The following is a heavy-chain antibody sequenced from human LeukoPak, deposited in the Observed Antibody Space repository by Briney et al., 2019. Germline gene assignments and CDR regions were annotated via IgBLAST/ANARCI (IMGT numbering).Heavy chain of an antibody. D-gene: IGHD3-9*01. Sequence: ASVKVSCKASGYTFTSYGISWVRQAPGQGLEWMGWISAYNGNTNYAQKLQGRVTMTTDTSTSTAYMELRSLRSDDTAVYYCARADYDILTGLGGLPDYWGQGTLVTVSS. V-gene: IGHV1-18*01. CDR2: ISAYNGNT. CDR1: GYTFTSYG. CDR3: ARADYDILTGLGGLPDY. J-gene: IGHJ4*02.